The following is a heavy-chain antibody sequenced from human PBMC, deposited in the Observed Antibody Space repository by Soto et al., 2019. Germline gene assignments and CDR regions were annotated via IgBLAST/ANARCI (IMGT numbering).Heavy chain of an antibody. CDR2: ISSASSTT. CDR1: GFSFNRFG. CDR3: ARRPLWSSSSDYYYMDV. J-gene: IGHJ6*03. Sequence: EEQLMESGGDLVQPGGSLRLSCAASGFSFNRFGMNWVRQSPGKGLEWISYISSASSTTHYEESVKGRFTISRDNAKNSLYLQMSSLRVEDTAVYYCARRPLWSSSSDYYYMDVWGKGTTVTVSS. D-gene: IGHD3-3*01. V-gene: IGHV3-48*01.